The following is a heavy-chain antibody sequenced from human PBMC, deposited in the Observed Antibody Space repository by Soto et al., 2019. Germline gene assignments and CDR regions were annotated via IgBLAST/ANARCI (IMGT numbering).Heavy chain of an antibody. Sequence: GGSLRLSCAASGFTFSSYAMHWVRQAPGKGLEWVAVISYDGSNKYYADSVKGRFTISSDNSKNTLYLQMNSLRAEDTAVYYCAKADSSSGSSPSVYWGQGTLVTVSS. D-gene: IGHD3-22*01. CDR2: ISYDGSNK. V-gene: IGHV3-30-3*01. CDR1: GFTFSSYA. CDR3: AKADSSSGSSPSVY. J-gene: IGHJ4*02.